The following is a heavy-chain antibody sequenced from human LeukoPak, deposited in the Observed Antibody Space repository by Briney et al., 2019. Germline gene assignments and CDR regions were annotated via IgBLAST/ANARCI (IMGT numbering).Heavy chain of an antibody. CDR1: GDSINSINKYY. V-gene: IGHV4-61*01. CDR2: ISYSGST. J-gene: IGHJ4*02. CDR3: ARGGPENDNWRYYVDF. Sequence: SETLSLTCTVSGDSINSINKYYWSWIRQSPGKGLEWIGYISYSGSTNYNPSLKSRVTISVDTSKNQFSLKMTSVTAADTAVYYCARGGPENDNWRYYVDFWGQGSLVTVSS. D-gene: IGHD1-1*01.